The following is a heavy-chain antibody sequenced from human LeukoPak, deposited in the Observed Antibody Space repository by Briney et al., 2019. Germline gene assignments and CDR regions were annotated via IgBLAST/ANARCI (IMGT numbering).Heavy chain of an antibody. V-gene: IGHV4-34*01. CDR2: INHSGST. J-gene: IGHJ4*02. D-gene: IGHD6-13*01. CDR1: GGSFSGYY. CDR3: ARYSSSWYPFDY. Sequence: SETLSLTCAVYGGSFSGYYWSWIRRPPGKGLEWIGEINHSGSTNYNPSLKSRVTISVDTSKNQFSLKLSSVTAADTAVYYCARYSSSWYPFDYWGQGTLVTVSS.